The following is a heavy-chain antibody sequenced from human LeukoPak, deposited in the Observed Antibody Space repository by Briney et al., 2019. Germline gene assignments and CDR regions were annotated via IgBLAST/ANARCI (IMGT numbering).Heavy chain of an antibody. V-gene: IGHV3-23*01. J-gene: IGHJ5*02. D-gene: IGHD3-3*01. Sequence: GGSLRLSCAASGFTFSSYAMSWVRQAPGKGLEGVSAISGSGGSTYYADSVKGRFTISRDNSKNTLYLQMNSLRAEDTAVYYCAGSGYYRPTWFDPWGQGTLVTVSS. CDR3: AGSGYYRPTWFDP. CDR1: GFTFSSYA. CDR2: ISGSGGST.